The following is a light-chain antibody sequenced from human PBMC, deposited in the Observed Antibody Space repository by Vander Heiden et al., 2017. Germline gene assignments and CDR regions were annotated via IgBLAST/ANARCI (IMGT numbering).Light chain of an antibody. J-gene: IGKJ1*01. Sequence: EIVLTQSPATLSLSPGERATLSCRASQSVSSYLAWYQQKPGQAPRLLIYDASNSGSGSGTDFTLTISSLEPEDFAVYYCQQRCNWPRTFGQGTKVEIK. V-gene: IGKV3-11*01. CDR1: QSVSSY. CDR2: DAS. CDR3: QQRCNWPRT.